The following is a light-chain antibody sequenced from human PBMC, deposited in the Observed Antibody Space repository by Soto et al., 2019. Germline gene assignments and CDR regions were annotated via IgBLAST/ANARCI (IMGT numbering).Light chain of an antibody. CDR3: SSYAGSNNLL. J-gene: IGLJ1*01. CDR2: EVS. V-gene: IGLV2-8*01. Sequence: QSVLTQRPSASGSPGQSVTFYCTGTSSDVGGYNYVSWYQQHPGKAPKLMIYEVSKRPSGVPDRFSGSKSGNTASLTVSGLQAEDEADYYCSSYAGSNNLLFGTGTKVTVL. CDR1: SSDVGGYNY.